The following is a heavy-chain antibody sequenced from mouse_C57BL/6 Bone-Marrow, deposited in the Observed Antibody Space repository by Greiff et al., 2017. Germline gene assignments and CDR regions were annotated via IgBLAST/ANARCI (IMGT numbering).Heavy chain of an antibody. J-gene: IGHJ1*03. V-gene: IGHV1-18*01. CDR1: GYTFSDYN. D-gene: IGHD1-1*01. CDR2: TNPNNGGT. Sequence: EVTLQESGPELVKPGASVKIPCKASGYTFSDYNMDWVKQSHGKSLEWIGDTNPNNGGTIYNQKFKGKATLTVDKSSSTAYMELRSLTSEDTAVYYCARSGSYWYFDVWVTGTTVTVSS. CDR3: ARSGSYWYFDV.